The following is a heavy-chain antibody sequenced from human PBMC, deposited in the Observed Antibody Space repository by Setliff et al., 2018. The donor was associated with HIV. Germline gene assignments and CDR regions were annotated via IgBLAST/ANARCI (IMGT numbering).Heavy chain of an antibody. Sequence: RASVKVSCKASGYTISTSGISWVRQAPGQGLEWMGWISINNGNSNYGQQFQGRVTMTTDTSTNTAYMELRSLRSDDTAVYYCARVQHAVVYSFEWFLMDFWGQGTLVTVSS. CDR3: ARVQHAVVYSFEWFLMDF. J-gene: IGHJ4*02. CDR1: GYTISTSG. V-gene: IGHV1-18*01. D-gene: IGHD3-3*01. CDR2: ISINNGNS.